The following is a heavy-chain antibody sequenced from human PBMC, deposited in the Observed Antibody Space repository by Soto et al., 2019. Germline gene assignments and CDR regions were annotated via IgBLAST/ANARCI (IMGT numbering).Heavy chain of an antibody. J-gene: IGHJ6*03. D-gene: IGHD5-18*01. CDR1: GGSFSGYY. V-gene: IGHV4-34*01. Sequence: SETLSLTCAVYGGSFSGYYWSWIRQPPGKGLEWIGEINHSGSTNYNPSLKSRVTISVDTSKNQFSLKLTSVTAADTAVYYCARGQREGGYSSTYYYYYMNVWGKGTTVTVSS. CDR3: ARGQREGGYSSTYYYYYMNV. CDR2: INHSGST.